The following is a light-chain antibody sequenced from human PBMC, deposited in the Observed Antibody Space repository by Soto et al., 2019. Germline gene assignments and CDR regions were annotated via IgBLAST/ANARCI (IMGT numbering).Light chain of an antibody. V-gene: IGKV3D-20*02. Sequence: EIVLTQSPGTLSLSPGEIATLSCRASQSVSSSYLAWYQQKPGQAPRLLIYGASSRATGIPDRFSGSGSGTAFTLTISSLEPEDFAVYFCQQGSSWPRTFGGGTKVDIK. J-gene: IGKJ4*02. CDR1: QSVSSSY. CDR2: GAS. CDR3: QQGSSWPRT.